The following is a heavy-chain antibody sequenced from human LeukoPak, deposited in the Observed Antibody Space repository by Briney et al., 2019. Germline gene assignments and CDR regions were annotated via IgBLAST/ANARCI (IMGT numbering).Heavy chain of an antibody. CDR1: GFTFSNYW. CDR3: ARDRGITIDY. Sequence: GGSLRLSCAASGFTFSNYWMHWVRQAPGKGLVWLSLINTDGSSTNYADSVKGRFTISRDNAKNALYLQMNSLRAEDTAVYYCARDRGITIDYWGQGTLVTVSS. J-gene: IGHJ4*02. CDR2: INTDGSST. D-gene: IGHD3-10*01. V-gene: IGHV3-74*01.